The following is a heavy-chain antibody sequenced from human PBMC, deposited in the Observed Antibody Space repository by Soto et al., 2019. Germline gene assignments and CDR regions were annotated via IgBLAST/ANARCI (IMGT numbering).Heavy chain of an antibody. CDR2: IVVGSGNT. CDR3: AADAVIYQLVPPNYYYYGMDV. CDR1: GFTFTSSA. D-gene: IGHD6-6*01. V-gene: IGHV1-58*01. Sequence: AASVKVSCKASGFTFTSSAVQWVRQARGQRLEWIGWIVVGSGNTNYAQKFQERVTITRDMSTSTAYMELSSLRSEDTAVYYCAADAVIYQLVPPNYYYYGMDVWGQGTTVTVSS. J-gene: IGHJ6*02.